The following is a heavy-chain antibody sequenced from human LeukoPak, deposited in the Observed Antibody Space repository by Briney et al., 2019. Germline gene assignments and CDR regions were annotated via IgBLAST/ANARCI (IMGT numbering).Heavy chain of an antibody. D-gene: IGHD3-10*01. V-gene: IGHV4-59*01. CDR1: GGSISSYY. CDR3: ARASEWLGGYMDV. Sequence: PSETLSLTCTVSGGSISSYYWSWIRQPPGKGLEWIGYIYYSGSTNYNPSLKSRVTISVDTSKNQFSLKLSSVTAADTAVYYCARASEWLGGYMDVWGKGTSVTISS. J-gene: IGHJ6*03. CDR2: IYYSGST.